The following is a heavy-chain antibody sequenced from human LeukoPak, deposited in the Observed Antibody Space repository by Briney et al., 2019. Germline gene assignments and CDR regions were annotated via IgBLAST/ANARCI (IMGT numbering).Heavy chain of an antibody. CDR2: IYYSGST. CDR1: GGSISSYY. Sequence: SETLSLTCSVSGGSISSYYWGWIRQPPGKGLECIGYIYYSGSTNYNPSLKSRVTISVDTSKNHFSLNLSSVTAADTAVYYCTRGMRYFDPDYWGQGTLVTVSS. J-gene: IGHJ4*02. V-gene: IGHV4-59*01. D-gene: IGHD3-9*01. CDR3: TRGMRYFDPDY.